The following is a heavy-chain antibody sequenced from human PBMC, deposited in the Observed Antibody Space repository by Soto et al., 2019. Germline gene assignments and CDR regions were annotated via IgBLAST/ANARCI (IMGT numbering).Heavy chain of an antibody. D-gene: IGHD3-10*01. CDR3: ARDTGNWFDP. J-gene: IGHJ5*02. V-gene: IGHV4-34*01. CDR2: INHSGST. Sequence: SETLSLTCAAYGGSFSGYYWSWIRQPPGKGLEWIGEINHSGSTNYNPSLKSRVTISVDTSKNQFSLKLSSVTAADTAVYYCARDTGNWFDPWGQGTLVTAPQ. CDR1: GGSFSGYY.